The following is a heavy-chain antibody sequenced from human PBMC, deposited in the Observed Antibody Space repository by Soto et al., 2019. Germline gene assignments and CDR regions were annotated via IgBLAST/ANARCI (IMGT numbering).Heavy chain of an antibody. CDR1: GLTFSSYA. CDR3: ARGADSSGYNAPCPFDY. J-gene: IGHJ4*02. D-gene: IGHD3-22*01. CDR2: ISYDGSNK. V-gene: IGHV3-30-3*01. Sequence: GGSLRLSCAASGLTFSSYAMHWVRQAPGKGLEWVAVISYDGSNKYYADSVKGRFTISRDNSKNTLYLQMNSLRAEDTAVYYCARGADSSGYNAPCPFDYWGQGTLVTVSS.